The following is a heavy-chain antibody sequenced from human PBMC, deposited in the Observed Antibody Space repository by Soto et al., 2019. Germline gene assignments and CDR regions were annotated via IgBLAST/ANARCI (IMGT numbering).Heavy chain of an antibody. V-gene: IGHV3-23*01. CDR1: GFIFGSYA. J-gene: IGHJ4*02. Sequence: EVQLLESGGGLVQPGGSLRLSCAASGFIFGSYAMSWVRQAPGKGLEWVSAISGSGGSTYYADSVKGRFTISRDNSKNTLYLQMNSLRAEDTAVYYCAKSNTYSSSPSFDYWGQGTLVTVSS. D-gene: IGHD6-13*01. CDR2: ISGSGGST. CDR3: AKSNTYSSSPSFDY.